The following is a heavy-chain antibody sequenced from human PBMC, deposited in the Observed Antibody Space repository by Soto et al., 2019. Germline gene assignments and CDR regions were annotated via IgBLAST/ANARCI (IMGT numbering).Heavy chain of an antibody. V-gene: IGHV2-5*01. Sequence: SGPTLVNPTQTLTLTCTFSGFSPTTSGVGVGWFRQPPGKALEWVTMIYWNDDKYYSPSLKSRITIIKDTSKNQVVLTMTNMDPADTATYYCVHRQNWLDPWGQGILVTVSS. CDR1: GFSPTTSGVG. J-gene: IGHJ5*02. CDR3: VHRQNWLDP. CDR2: IYWNDDK.